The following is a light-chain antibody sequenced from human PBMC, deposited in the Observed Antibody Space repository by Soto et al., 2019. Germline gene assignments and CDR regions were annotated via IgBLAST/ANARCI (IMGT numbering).Light chain of an antibody. CDR3: SSYTSSSTPHVV. J-gene: IGLJ2*01. CDR2: EVS. Sequence: QSALTQPASVSGSPGQSITISCTGTSSDIGGYNYVSWYQQHPGKAPKLMIYEVSNRPSGVSNRFSGSKSGNTASLTISGLQAEDEADYYCSSYTSSSTPHVVFGGGTKVTVL. CDR1: SSDIGGYNY. V-gene: IGLV2-14*01.